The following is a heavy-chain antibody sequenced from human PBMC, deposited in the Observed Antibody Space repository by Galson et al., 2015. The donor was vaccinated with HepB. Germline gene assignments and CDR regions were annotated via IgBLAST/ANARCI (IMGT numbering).Heavy chain of an antibody. Sequence: SVKVSCKASGGAFRNYIFSWIRQAPGQGLDWMGKITPAMGTTNYGHKFGGRVTITADMSTSTAYMELSSLRSEDTAMYYCARGLYFDGRGYYFSPQLDDWGQGTQVTVSS. CDR2: ITPAMGTT. CDR1: GGAFRNYI. CDR3: ARGLYFDGRGYYFSPQLDD. D-gene: IGHD3-22*01. J-gene: IGHJ4*02. V-gene: IGHV1-69*08.